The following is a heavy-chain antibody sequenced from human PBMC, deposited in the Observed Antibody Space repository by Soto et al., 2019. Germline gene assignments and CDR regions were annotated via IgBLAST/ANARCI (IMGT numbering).Heavy chain of an antibody. CDR3: ARSPIEAVVKGDFDY. CDR1: GGSINSYY. Sequence: SETLSLTCSVSGGSINSYYWSWIRQPPGKGLEWIGYTYYSGSTNYNPSLKSRITISVDTSKNQFSLRLSSVTAADTAVYYCARSPIEAVVKGDFDYWGQGILVTVSS. V-gene: IGHV4-59*01. CDR2: TYYSGST. J-gene: IGHJ4*02. D-gene: IGHD6-13*01.